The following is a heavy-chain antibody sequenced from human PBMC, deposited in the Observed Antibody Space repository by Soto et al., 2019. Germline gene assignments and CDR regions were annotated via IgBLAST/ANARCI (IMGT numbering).Heavy chain of an antibody. CDR1: GFTFSNFG. CDR2: ISYDGNTK. Sequence: QVQLVESGGGVVQPGRSLRLSCAASGFTFSNFGMHWVRQAPVKGLEWVAVISYDGNTKYYADYVKGRFTISRDNSKNTLYLQMDSLRVEDSAVYYCTSQVATGDLGQGTLVTVSS. CDR3: TSQVATGD. D-gene: IGHD5-12*01. J-gene: IGHJ4*02. V-gene: IGHV3-30*03.